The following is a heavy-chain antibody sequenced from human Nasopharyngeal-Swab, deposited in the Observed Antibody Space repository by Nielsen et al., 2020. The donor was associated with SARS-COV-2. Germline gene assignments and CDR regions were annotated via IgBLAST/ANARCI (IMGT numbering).Heavy chain of an antibody. CDR2: IIPIFGTA. CDR3: AILVGATPRGAFDI. D-gene: IGHD1-26*01. V-gene: IGHV1-69*13. Sequence: SVKVSCKASGYTFTSYAMHWVRQAPGQRLEWMGGIIPIFGTASYAQKFQGRVTITADESTSTAYMELSSLRSEDTAVYYCAILVGATPRGAFDIWGQGTMVTVSS. J-gene: IGHJ3*02. CDR1: GYTFTSYA.